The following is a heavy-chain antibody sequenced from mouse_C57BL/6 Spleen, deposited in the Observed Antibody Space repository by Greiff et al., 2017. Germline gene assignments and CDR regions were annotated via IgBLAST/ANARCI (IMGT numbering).Heavy chain of an antibody. CDR2: IHPNSGST. D-gene: IGHD1-1*01. CDR3: APYGGSAMDY. Sequence: QVQLQQPGAALVKPGASVKLSCKASGYTFTSYWMHWVKQRPGQGLEWIGMIHPNSGSTNYNEKFKSKATLTVDKSSSTAYMQLSSLTSEDSAVYYCAPYGGSAMDYWGQGTSVTVSS. V-gene: IGHV1-64*01. J-gene: IGHJ4*01. CDR1: GYTFTSYW.